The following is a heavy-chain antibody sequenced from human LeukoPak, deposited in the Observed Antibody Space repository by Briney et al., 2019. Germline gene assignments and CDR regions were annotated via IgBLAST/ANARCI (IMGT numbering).Heavy chain of an antibody. J-gene: IGHJ4*02. Sequence: GGSLRLSCAASGFTFSSYSMIWVRQAPGKGREWVSSITSSSTYIYYADSLKGRFTISRDNAKNSLYLQMNSLTAEDTAVYYCAKDRIRLQFTYYFDYWGQGTLVTVSS. V-gene: IGHV3-21*01. CDR1: GFTFSSYS. D-gene: IGHD5-24*01. CDR2: ITSSSTYI. CDR3: AKDRIRLQFTYYFDY.